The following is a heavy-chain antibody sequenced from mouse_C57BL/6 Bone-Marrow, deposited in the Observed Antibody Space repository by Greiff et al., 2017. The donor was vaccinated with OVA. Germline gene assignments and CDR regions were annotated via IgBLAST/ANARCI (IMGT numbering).Heavy chain of an antibody. V-gene: IGHV1-54*01. CDR2: INPGSGGT. Sequence: VQLQESGAELVRPGTSVKVSCKASGYAFTNYLIEWVKQRPGQGLEWIGVINPGSGGTNYNEKFKGKATLTADKSSSTAYMQLSSLTSEDSAVYFCARSPGDWYFDVWGTGTTVTVSS. CDR1: GYAFTNYL. D-gene: IGHD4-1*01. CDR3: ARSPGDWYFDV. J-gene: IGHJ1*03.